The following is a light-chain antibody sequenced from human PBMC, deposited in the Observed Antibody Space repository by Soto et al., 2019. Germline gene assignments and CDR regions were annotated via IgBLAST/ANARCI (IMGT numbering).Light chain of an antibody. V-gene: IGKV3-20*01. Sequence: EIVLTQSPGTLSLSPGERATLSCRASQSVSNNYLAWYQQKPGQAPRLLIYGATSRATGTPDRFSGSGSGTDFTLTISRLEPEDFAVYYCQQYNNWPQLTFGGGTKV. CDR2: GAT. CDR1: QSVSNNY. CDR3: QQYNNWPQLT. J-gene: IGKJ4*01.